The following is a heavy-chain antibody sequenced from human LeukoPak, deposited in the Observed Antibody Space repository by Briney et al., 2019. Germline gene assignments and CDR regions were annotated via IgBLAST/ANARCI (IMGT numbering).Heavy chain of an antibody. V-gene: IGHV1-2*06. CDR3: ARGGAPPLYSWAAAVYSWLDP. CDR2: INPNGGAT. Sequence: GASVKVSRKASGYTFTGYYLHWVRQAPGQGLEWMGRINPNGGATNYAQKFQGRVTMTSDTSISTAYMELSRLRSDDTAVYYCARGGAPPLYSWAAAVYSWLDPWGQGALVTVSS. CDR1: GYTFTGYY. J-gene: IGHJ5*02. D-gene: IGHD6-13*01.